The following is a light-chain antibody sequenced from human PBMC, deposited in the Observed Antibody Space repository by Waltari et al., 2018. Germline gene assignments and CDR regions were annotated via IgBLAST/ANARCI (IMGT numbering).Light chain of an antibody. Sequence: SYELTQPLSVSVALGQTARTTCGGSNMGSQMVHWYQQKPGQAPVLVIYRDSNRPSGIPERFSGSNSGNTATLTISRAQAGDEADYYCQVWDSSTVVFGSGTKVTVL. CDR2: RDS. CDR3: QVWDSSTVV. V-gene: IGLV3-9*01. CDR1: NMGSQM. J-gene: IGLJ6*01.